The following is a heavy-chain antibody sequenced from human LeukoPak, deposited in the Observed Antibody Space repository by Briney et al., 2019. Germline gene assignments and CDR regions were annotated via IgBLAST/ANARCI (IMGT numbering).Heavy chain of an antibody. J-gene: IGHJ4*02. D-gene: IGHD4-23*01. CDR1: TGSPSSGY. CDR2: IYDSGST. CDR3: ADGETDGGVFDD. Sequence: SETLSLTCTVSTGSPSSGYSSWIRQPPGKGLDWNGYIYDSGSTTYNTSPKSRATISVDTPKNQSSWKVRDVTAADTAGYYFADGETDGGVFDDWGQGDLVTVSS. V-gene: IGHV4-59*03.